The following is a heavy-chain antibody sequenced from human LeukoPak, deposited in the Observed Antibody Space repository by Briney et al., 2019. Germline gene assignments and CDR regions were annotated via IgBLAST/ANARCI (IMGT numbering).Heavy chain of an antibody. J-gene: IGHJ3*02. D-gene: IGHD5-18*01. CDR1: GFTFSDYY. Sequence: GGSLRLSCAASGFTFSDYYMNWIRQAPGKGLEWVSYISSSSSYTKYADSVKGRFTISRDNAKNTLYLQMNSLRAEDTAVYYCAKIRGYSYTYRGGFDIWGQGTMVTVSS. V-gene: IGHV3-11*03. CDR3: AKIRGYSYTYRGGFDI. CDR2: ISSSSSYT.